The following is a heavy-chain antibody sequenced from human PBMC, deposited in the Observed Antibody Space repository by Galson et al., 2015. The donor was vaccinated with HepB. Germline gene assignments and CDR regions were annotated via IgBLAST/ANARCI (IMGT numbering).Heavy chain of an antibody. CDR1: GYSFTNYA. J-gene: IGHJ3*02. Sequence: SVKVSCKASGYSFTNYAIHWVRQAPGQGLEWMAWIITNTGNPTYAKGFTGRFVFSLDTSVSRAHLQISSLKVEDTAIYYCARSQWELPALDIWGQGTMVTVSS. CDR2: IITNTGNP. V-gene: IGHV7-4-1*02. CDR3: ARSQWELPALDI. D-gene: IGHD1-26*01.